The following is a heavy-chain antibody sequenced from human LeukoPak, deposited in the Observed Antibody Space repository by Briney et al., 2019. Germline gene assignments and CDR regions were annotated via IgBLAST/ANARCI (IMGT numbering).Heavy chain of an antibody. V-gene: IGHV4-31*03. D-gene: IGHD5-18*01. CDR3: ARVAYSDGYVDY. CDR1: GGSISSVGYY. Sequence: SETLSLTCTVSGGSISSVGYYWSWIRQHPGKGLEWIGYIYYSGSTYYNPSLKSRVTISADTSKNQFSLKLNSVTAADTAVYHCARVAYSDGYVDYWGQGTLVTVSS. J-gene: IGHJ4*02. CDR2: IYYSGST.